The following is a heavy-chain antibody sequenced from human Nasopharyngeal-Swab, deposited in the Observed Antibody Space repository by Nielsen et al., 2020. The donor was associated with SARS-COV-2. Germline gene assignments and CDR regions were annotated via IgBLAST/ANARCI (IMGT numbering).Heavy chain of an antibody. Sequence: WIRQPPGKGLEWVGCTRNKANSYTTEYAASVKGRFTISRDDSKNSLYLQMNSLKTEDTAVYYCARDGVAGTDYYYMDVWGKGTTVTVSS. D-gene: IGHD6-19*01. CDR3: ARDGVAGTDYYYMDV. CDR2: TRNKANSYTT. V-gene: IGHV3-72*01. J-gene: IGHJ6*03.